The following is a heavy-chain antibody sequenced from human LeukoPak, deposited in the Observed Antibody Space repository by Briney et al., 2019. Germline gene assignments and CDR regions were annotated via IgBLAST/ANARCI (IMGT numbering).Heavy chain of an antibody. D-gene: IGHD3-16*01. CDR1: GGSISSGSYY. V-gene: IGHV4-61*02. J-gene: IGHJ3*02. Sequence: SETLSLTCTVSGGSISSGSYYWSWIRQPAGKGLEWIGRIYTSGSTNYNPSLKSRVTISVDTSKNQFSLKLSSVTAADTAVYYCARDLGEPTKTTGAFDIWGQGTMVTVSS. CDR3: ARDLGEPTKTTGAFDI. CDR2: IYTSGST.